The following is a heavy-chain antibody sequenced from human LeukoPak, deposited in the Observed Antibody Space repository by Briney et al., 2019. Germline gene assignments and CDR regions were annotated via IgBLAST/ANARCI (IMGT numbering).Heavy chain of an antibody. V-gene: IGHV3-33*08. CDR3: ARHTGIFPRGGMDV. J-gene: IGHJ6*02. Sequence: GGSLRLSCAASGFTFSSYPMSWVRQAPGKGLEWVAIIWYDGSNKYYGDSVKGRFTISRDNSKNTLYLQMNSLEFEDTAVYFCARHTGIFPRGGMDVWGQGTTVTVSS. D-gene: IGHD1-26*01. CDR1: GFTFSSYP. CDR2: IWYDGSNK.